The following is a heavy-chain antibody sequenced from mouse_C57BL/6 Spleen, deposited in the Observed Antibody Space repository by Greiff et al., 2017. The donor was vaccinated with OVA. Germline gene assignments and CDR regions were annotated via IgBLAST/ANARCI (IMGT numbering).Heavy chain of an antibody. CDR3: TPYYYGSSWFAY. CDR2: IRLKSDNYAT. Sequence: EVMLVESGGGLVQPGGSMKLSCVASGFTFSNYWMNWVRQSPEKGLEWVAQIRLKSDNYATHYAESVKGRFTISRDDSKSSVYLQMNNLRAEDTGIYYCTPYYYGSSWFAYWGQGTLVTVSA. CDR1: GFTFSNYW. J-gene: IGHJ3*01. V-gene: IGHV6-3*01. D-gene: IGHD1-1*01.